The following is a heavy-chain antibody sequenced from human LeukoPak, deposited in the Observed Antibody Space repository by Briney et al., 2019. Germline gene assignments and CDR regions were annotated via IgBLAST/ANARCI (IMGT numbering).Heavy chain of an antibody. V-gene: IGHV1-2*02. Sequence: RASVKVSCKASGYTFTGYYMHWVRQAPGQGLEWMGWINPNSGGTNYAQKFQGRVTMTRDTSISTAYMELSRLRSDDTAVYYCARDLLFGSPETYSGYVPHGMDVWGQGTTVTVSS. D-gene: IGHD5-12*01. CDR1: GYTFTGYY. CDR3: ARDLLFGSPETYSGYVPHGMDV. CDR2: INPNSGGT. J-gene: IGHJ6*02.